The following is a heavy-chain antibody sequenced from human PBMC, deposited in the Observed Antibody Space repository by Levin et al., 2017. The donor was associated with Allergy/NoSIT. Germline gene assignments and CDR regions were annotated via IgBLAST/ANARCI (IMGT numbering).Heavy chain of an antibody. CDR3: TRDLEGYILGYYYYYMDV. CDR1: GFTFGDYP. V-gene: IGHV3-49*04. Sequence: GGSLRLSCTASGFTFGDYPMSWVRQAPGKGLEWVGFIRSKAYGGTTEYAASVKGRFTISRDDSKSIAYLQMNSLKTEDTAVYYCTRDLEGYILGYYYYYMDVWGKGTTVTVSS. CDR2: IRSKAYGGTT. D-gene: IGHD5-24*01. J-gene: IGHJ6*03.